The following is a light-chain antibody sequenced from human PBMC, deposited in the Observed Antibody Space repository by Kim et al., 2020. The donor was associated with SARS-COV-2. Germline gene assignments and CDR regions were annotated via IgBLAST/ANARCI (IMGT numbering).Light chain of an antibody. CDR3: QKYNSAPHT. J-gene: IGKJ2*01. CDR2: AAS. Sequence: SASVGDRVTITCRASQGISNYLAWYQQKPGKVPKLLIYAASTLQSGVPSRFSGSGSRTDFTLTISSLQPEDVATYYCQKYNSAPHTFGQGTKLEIK. CDR1: QGISNY. V-gene: IGKV1-27*01.